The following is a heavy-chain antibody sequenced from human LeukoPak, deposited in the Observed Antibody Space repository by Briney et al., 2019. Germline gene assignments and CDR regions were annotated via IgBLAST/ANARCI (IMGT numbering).Heavy chain of an antibody. D-gene: IGHD2-15*01. V-gene: IGHV3-20*01. J-gene: IGHJ4*02. CDR3: ARVHTAGGYSGTDY. CDR1: ALIFVNTG. CDR2: TNWNGGST. Sequence: PRRCLRLSCAASALIFVNTGITSVRQAPGKGLGWVSDTNWNGGSTDYADSVKGRFIISRDNTKICLYLQMNSLRADDTALYHCARVHTAGGYSGTDYWGQGTLVTVSS.